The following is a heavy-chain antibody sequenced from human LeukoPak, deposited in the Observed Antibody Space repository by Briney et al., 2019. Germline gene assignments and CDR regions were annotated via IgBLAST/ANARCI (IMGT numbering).Heavy chain of an antibody. CDR1: GFAFSRYW. J-gene: IGHJ4*02. CDR3: VRDGDGYNFDY. CDR2: IKGDGSYT. D-gene: IGHD5-24*01. Sequence: GGSLRLSCAASGFAFSRYWMHWVRQAPGKGLEWVSRIKGDGSYTNYADSVKGRFTISRDNAKNTLNLQMNSLRAEDTAVYYCVRDGDGYNFDYWGQGTLVTVSS. V-gene: IGHV3-74*01.